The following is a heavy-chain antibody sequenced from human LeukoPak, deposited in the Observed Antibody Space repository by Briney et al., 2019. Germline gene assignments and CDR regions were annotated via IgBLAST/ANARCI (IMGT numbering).Heavy chain of an antibody. CDR1: GGSISSSSYY. CDR3: ARLGGYYESGTLYNSVLDI. J-gene: IGHJ3*02. CDR2: IYYSGST. V-gene: IGHV4-39*07. D-gene: IGHD3-10*01. Sequence: SETLSLTCTVSGGSISSSSYYWGWIRQPPGKGLEWIGSIYYSGSTYYNPSLKSRVTISVDTSKNQFSLKLSSVTAADTAMYYCARLGGYYESGTLYNSVLDIWGQGTTVTVSS.